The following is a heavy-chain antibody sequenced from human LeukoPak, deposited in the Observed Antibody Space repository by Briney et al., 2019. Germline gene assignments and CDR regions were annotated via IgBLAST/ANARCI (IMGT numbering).Heavy chain of an antibody. CDR3: AKGKTLSGSSWYLFAFDI. CDR2: ISYDGSNK. CDR1: GFTFSSYI. Sequence: GRSLRLSCAASGFTFSSYIMHWVRQAPGKGLEWVALISYDGSNKHYADSVKGRFTISRDNSKNTLYLQMNSLRAEDTAVYYCAKGKTLSGSSWYLFAFDIWGQGTMVTVSS. V-gene: IGHV3-30*04. J-gene: IGHJ3*02. D-gene: IGHD6-13*01.